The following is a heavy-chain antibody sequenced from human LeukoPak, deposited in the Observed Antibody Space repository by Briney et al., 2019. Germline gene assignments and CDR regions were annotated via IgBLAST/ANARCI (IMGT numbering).Heavy chain of an antibody. D-gene: IGHD1-26*01. V-gene: IGHV4-38-2*01. CDR2: LHHTSST. J-gene: IGHJ4*02. Sequence: SETLSLTCAVSGYSIRSGYYWAWIRQPPGKGLEWIGSLHHTSSTYYNPSLKSRVTMSVDKSNNKFSLKLSSVTAADTALYYCARYRESSPWELLLDYWGQGILVTVSS. CDR1: GYSIRSGYY. CDR3: ARYRESSPWELLLDY.